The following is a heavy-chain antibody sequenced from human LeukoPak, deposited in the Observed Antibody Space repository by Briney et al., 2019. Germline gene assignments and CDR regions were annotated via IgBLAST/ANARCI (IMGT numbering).Heavy chain of an antibody. Sequence: GASVKVSCKASGYTFTGYYMHWVRQAPGQGLEWMGWINPNSGGTNYAQKFQGWVTMTRDTSISTAYMELSRLRSDDTAVYCCARGPFGWAAGTRWFDPWGQGTLVTVSS. CDR1: GYTFTGYY. J-gene: IGHJ5*02. D-gene: IGHD6-13*01. CDR3: ARGPFGWAAGTRWFDP. CDR2: INPNSGGT. V-gene: IGHV1-2*04.